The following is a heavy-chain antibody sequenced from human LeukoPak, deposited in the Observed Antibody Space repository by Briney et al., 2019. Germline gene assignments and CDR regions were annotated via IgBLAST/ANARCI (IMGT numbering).Heavy chain of an antibody. V-gene: IGHV3-48*01. CDR2: ISSSSSTI. Sequence: PGGSLRLSCAASGFTFSTHNMNRVRQAPGKGLEWVSYISSSSSTIYYADSVKGRFTISRDNAKNSLYLQMNSLRAEDTAVYYCARGRPVDCWGQGTLVTVSS. CDR3: ARGRPVDC. J-gene: IGHJ4*02. CDR1: GFTFSTHN.